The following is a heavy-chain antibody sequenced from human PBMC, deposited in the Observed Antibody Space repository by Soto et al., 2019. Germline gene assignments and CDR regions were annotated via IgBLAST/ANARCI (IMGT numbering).Heavy chain of an antibody. CDR1: GGTFSSYA. D-gene: IGHD2-2*01. V-gene: IGHV1-69*05. CDR3: ARADLLSAFDI. CDR2: IIPIFGTA. Sequence: SVKVSCKASGGTFSSYAISWVRQAPGQGLGWMGGIIPIFGTANYAQKLQGRVTMTTDTSTSTAYMELRSLRSDDTAVYYCARADLLSAFDIWGQGTMVTVSS. J-gene: IGHJ3*02.